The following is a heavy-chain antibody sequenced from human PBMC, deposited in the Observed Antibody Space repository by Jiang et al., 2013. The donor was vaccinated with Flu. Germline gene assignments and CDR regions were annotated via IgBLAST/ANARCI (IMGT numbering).Heavy chain of an antibody. Sequence: SVSSNIAAWNWIGQSHREALSGLGRAYVQVQVGIMIMQYLVKSRITINPDTSENQFSLQLNSVTPEDTAVYYCARGSSTWDYWGQGTLVTVSS. V-gene: IGHV6-1*01. CDR3: ARGSSTWDY. CDR1: SVSSNIAA. CDR2: AYVQVQVGI. J-gene: IGHJ4*02. D-gene: IGHD6-13*01.